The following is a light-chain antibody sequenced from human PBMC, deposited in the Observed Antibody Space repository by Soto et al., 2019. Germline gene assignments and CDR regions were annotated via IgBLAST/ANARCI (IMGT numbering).Light chain of an antibody. CDR1: QGISSY. Sequence: DIPLTQSPSFLSASVGDRVTITCRASQGISSYLAWYQQKPGKAPNLLIYAASSLQSGVPSRFSGSGSGTEFTLMISGLQPEDFASYYCQQLNSYPLTFGGGTKVEIK. J-gene: IGKJ4*01. CDR2: AAS. CDR3: QQLNSYPLT. V-gene: IGKV1-9*01.